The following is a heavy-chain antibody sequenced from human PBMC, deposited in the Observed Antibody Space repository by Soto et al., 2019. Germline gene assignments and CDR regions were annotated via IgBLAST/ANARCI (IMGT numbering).Heavy chain of an antibody. J-gene: IGHJ3*02. D-gene: IGHD3-9*01. CDR2: ISAYNGNT. CDR3: ARDYQPRVRYLDWLSPMRAFDI. CDR1: GYTFTSYG. V-gene: IGHV1-18*01. Sequence: GASVKVSCKASGYTFTSYGISWVRQAPGQGLEWMGWISAYNGNTNYAQKLQGRVTMTTDTSTSTAYMELRSLRSDDTAVYYCARDYQPRVRYLDWLSPMRAFDIWGQGTMVTVSS.